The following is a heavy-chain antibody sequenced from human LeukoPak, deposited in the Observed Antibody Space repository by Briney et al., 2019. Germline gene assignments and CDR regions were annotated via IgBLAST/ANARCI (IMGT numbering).Heavy chain of an antibody. Sequence: ASVKVSCKASGGTFSSYAISWARQAPGQGLEWMGWISAYNGDTHYAQRFQGRVTLTIDTSTSTAYMELRDLRSDDTAMYYCARDPSNTSGWYIYFDYWGQGTQVTVSS. J-gene: IGHJ4*02. CDR1: GGTFSSYA. V-gene: IGHV1-18*01. CDR3: ARDPSNTSGWYIYFDY. D-gene: IGHD6-19*01. CDR2: ISAYNGDT.